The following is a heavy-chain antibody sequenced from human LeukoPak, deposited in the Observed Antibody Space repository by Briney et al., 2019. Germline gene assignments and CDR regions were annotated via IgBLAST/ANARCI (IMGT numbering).Heavy chain of an antibody. D-gene: IGHD2-15*01. Sequence: GGSLRLSCAASGFTVNGNYMSWVRQAPGKGLEWVSAISGSGGSTYYADSVKGRFTISRDNSKNTLYLQMNSLRAEDTAVYYCAKYTPSYCSGGSCYPNNYYYYYGMDVWGQGTTVTVSS. CDR3: AKYTPSYCSGGSCYPNNYYYYYGMDV. CDR1: GFTVNGNY. J-gene: IGHJ6*02. V-gene: IGHV3-23*01. CDR2: ISGSGGST.